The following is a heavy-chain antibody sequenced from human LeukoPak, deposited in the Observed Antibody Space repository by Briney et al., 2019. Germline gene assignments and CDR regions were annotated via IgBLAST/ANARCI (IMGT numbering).Heavy chain of an antibody. V-gene: IGHV1-69*05. CDR1: GGTFSSYA. CDR2: IIPIFGAA. J-gene: IGHJ4*02. Sequence: SVKVSCKASGGTFSSYAISWVRQAPGQGLEWMGRIIPIFGAANYAQKFQGRVTITTDESTSTAYMELSSLRSEDTAVYYCTSLLRGTYYYDSSGYYDWGQGTLVTVSS. D-gene: IGHD3-22*01. CDR3: TSLLRGTYYYDSSGYYD.